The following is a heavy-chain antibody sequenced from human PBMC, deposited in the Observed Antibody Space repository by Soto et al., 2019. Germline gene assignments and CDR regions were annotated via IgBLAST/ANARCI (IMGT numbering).Heavy chain of an antibody. CDR2: ISSDGKSE. D-gene: IGHD3-22*01. CDR3: AKTITTYSGDSRVRGAFVEY. V-gene: IGHV3-30*18. Sequence: QVQLVESGGGVVQPGRSLRLSCAASGFTFSTYGMHWVRQPPGKGLEWVAVISSDGKSEHYADPVKSRFSISRDNSKNTLSLQMNRLRVEDTAVYYCAKTITTYSGDSRVRGAFVEYWGQGTLVTVSS. CDR1: GFTFSTYG. J-gene: IGHJ4*02.